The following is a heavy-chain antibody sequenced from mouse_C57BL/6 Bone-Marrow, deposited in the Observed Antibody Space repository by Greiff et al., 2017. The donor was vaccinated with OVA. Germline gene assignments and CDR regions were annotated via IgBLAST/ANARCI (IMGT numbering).Heavy chain of an antibody. CDR2: ISSGSSTI. CDR3: ASYDGYYEDYAMDY. CDR1: GFTFRDSG. D-gene: IGHD2-3*01. Sequence: EVQRVASGGGLVKPGGSLKLSCAASGFTFRDSGMHWVRQAPEKGLEWVAYISSGSSTIYYADTVKGRFTISRDNAKNTLFLQMTSLRSEDTAMYYCASYDGYYEDYAMDYWGQGTSVTVSS. J-gene: IGHJ4*01. V-gene: IGHV5-17*01.